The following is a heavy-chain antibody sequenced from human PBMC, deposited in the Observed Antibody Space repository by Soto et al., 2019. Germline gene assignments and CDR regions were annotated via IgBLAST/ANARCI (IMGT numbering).Heavy chain of an antibody. Sequence: GGSLRLSCAASGFTFSSYGMHWVRQAPGKGLEWVAVISYDGSNKYYADSVKGRFTISRDNSKNTLYLQMNSLRAEDTAVYYCAKEYNWNAPNYYYYYGMDVWGQGTTVTVSS. D-gene: IGHD1-20*01. CDR3: AKEYNWNAPNYYYYYGMDV. V-gene: IGHV3-30*18. CDR2: ISYDGSNK. J-gene: IGHJ6*02. CDR1: GFTFSSYG.